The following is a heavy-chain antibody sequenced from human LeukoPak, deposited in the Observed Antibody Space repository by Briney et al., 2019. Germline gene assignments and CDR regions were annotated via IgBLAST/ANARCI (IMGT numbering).Heavy chain of an antibody. CDR3: AKVPNWNYLWFDP. D-gene: IGHD1-7*01. J-gene: IGHJ5*02. V-gene: IGHV3-48*01. CDR1: GFTFSSYT. Sequence: GGSLRLSCAASGFTFSSYTMNWVRQAPGKGLEWVSYISSGNSNIYYADSVKGRFTISRDNSKNTLYLQMNSLRAEDTAVYYCAKVPNWNYLWFDPWGQGTLVTVSS. CDR2: ISSGNSNI.